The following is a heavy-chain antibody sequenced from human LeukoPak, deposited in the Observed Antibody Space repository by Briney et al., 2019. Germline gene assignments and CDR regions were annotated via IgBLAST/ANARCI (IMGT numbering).Heavy chain of an antibody. CDR3: ARATSTSGPTFDY. J-gene: IGHJ4*02. CDR2: INIDSSTI. D-gene: IGHD6-19*01. V-gene: IGHV3-48*02. Sequence: SGGSLTLSCAPSGFPFNTYRMNGLRQAPGRGREWLSYINIDSSTIYYTDSLKGRFTISRDNAKNPLYLQMNSLRDDDTAVYYCARATSTSGPTFDYWGQGTLVTVSS. CDR1: GFPFNTYR.